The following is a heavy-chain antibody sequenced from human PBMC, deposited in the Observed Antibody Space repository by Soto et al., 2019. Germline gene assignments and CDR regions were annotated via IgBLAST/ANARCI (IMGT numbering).Heavy chain of an antibody. CDR3: ASTLNSVMISPYGYPQLSFDY. CDR2: MYYGGTT. Sequence: PSETLSLSCTVSGGSISSSRYYWSWIRQSPGKGLESIGYMYYGGTTNYNPSLKSRVTISADTSKNQFSLKLTSVTAADTAVYYCASTLNSVMISPYGYPQLSFDYWGQGALVTVSS. D-gene: IGHD5-18*01. CDR1: GGSISSSRYY. J-gene: IGHJ4*02. V-gene: IGHV4-61*01.